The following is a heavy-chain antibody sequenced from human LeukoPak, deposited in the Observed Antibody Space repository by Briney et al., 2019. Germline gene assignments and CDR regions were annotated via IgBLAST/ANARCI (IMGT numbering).Heavy chain of an antibody. V-gene: IGHV4-34*01. J-gene: IGHJ6*02. CDR3: AVIAAAGTGGHYYYGMDV. CDR1: GGSFSGYY. Sequence: SETLSLTCAVYGGSFSGYYWSWIRQPPAKGLEWIGEINHSGSTNYNPSLKSRVTISVDTSKNQFSLKLGSVTAADTAVYYCAVIAAAGTGGHYYYGMDVWGQGTTVTVSS. CDR2: INHSGST. D-gene: IGHD6-13*01.